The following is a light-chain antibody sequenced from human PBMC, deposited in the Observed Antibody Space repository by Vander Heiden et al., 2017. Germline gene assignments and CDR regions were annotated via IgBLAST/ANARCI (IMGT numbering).Light chain of an antibody. CDR1: SSNIGSNS. V-gene: IGLV1-44*01. CDR3: AAWDDSRNGQGV. J-gene: IGLJ1*01. Sequence: QSVLTQPPSASGTPGPRVTISCTGSSSNIGSNSENRCQQHPGAAPNHLIYCNNQQPSGGPARFSGSKSGTSASLAISGLQPEEEADYYCAAWDDSRNGQGVFGTGTKVTVL. CDR2: CNN.